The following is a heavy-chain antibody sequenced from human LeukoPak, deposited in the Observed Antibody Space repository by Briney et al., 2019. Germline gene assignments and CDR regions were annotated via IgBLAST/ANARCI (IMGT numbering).Heavy chain of an antibody. CDR3: AREGPTSFSDY. Sequence: SETLSLTCTVSGYSISSGYCWGWIRQPPGKGLEGIGRIYHSGSTYYNPDLKSRVTISVDTSKTQFSLTLSSVTAADTAVYYCAREGPTSFSDYWGQGTLVTVSS. CDR1: GYSISSGYC. D-gene: IGHD1-1*01. J-gene: IGHJ4*02. CDR2: IYHSGST. V-gene: IGHV4-38-2*02.